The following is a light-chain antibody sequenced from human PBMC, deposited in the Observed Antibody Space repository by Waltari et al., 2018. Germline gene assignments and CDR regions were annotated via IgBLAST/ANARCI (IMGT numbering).Light chain of an antibody. CDR3: QQYALLPPTWT. J-gene: IGKJ1*01. V-gene: IGKV1-33*01. CDR1: QDINKF. CDR2: DAS. Sequence: DIQMTQSPSSLSASVGDRVTITCQASQDINKFLNWFQQKPGKAPKPLIDDASNLEAGVPSRFSGSGSGTDFTFTISSLQPEDIGTYYCQQYALLPPTWTFGQGTKVELK.